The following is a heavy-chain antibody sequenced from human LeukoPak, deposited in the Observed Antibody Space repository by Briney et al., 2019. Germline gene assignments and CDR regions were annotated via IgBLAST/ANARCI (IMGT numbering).Heavy chain of an antibody. CDR1: GYTFTGYY. J-gene: IGHJ4*02. CDR3: ARVRGSSWYLEIDY. CDR2: INPNSGGT. V-gene: IGHV1-2*02. Sequence: ASVKVSCKASGYTFTGYYMHWVRQAPGQGLEWMGWINPNSGGTNYAQKFQGRVNMTRDTSITTAYMELSRLRSDDTAVYYCARVRGSSWYLEIDYWGQGTLVTVSS. D-gene: IGHD6-13*01.